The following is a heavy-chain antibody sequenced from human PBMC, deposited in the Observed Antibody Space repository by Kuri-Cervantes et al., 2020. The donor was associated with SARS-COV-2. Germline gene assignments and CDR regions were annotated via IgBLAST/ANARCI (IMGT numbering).Heavy chain of an antibody. Sequence: ASVKVSCKASGYTFTSYAMHWVRQAPGQRLEWMGWINTGNGNTKYPQKFQGRVTITRDTSASTAYMELSSLRSEDTAVYYCARDHYWFGRLKPYYFDYWGQGTLVTVSS. D-gene: IGHD3-10*01. V-gene: IGHV1-3*04. CDR2: INTGNGNT. CDR1: GYTFTSYA. CDR3: ARDHYWFGRLKPYYFDY. J-gene: IGHJ4*02.